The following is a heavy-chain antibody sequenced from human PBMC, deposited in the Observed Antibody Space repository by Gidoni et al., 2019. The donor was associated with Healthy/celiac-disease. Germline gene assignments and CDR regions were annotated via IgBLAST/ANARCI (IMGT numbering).Heavy chain of an antibody. CDR2: IYHSGST. D-gene: IGHD6-6*01. Sequence: QVQLQEAGQGLVKPSETLSLTCTVSGYSISSGYYWGWIRQPPGKVLEWIGSIYHSGSTYYNPSLTSRVTISLYTSKNQFSLKLSSVTAAATAVYYCARVAGPSSSPLAYWGQGTLVTVSS. J-gene: IGHJ4*02. CDR1: GYSISSGYY. CDR3: ARVAGPSSSPLAY. V-gene: IGHV4-38-2*02.